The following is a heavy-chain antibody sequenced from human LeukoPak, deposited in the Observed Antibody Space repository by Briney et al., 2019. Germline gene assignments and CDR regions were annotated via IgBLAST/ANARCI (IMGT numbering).Heavy chain of an antibody. CDR3: ARTGRGYRFEYYFDY. J-gene: IGHJ4*02. D-gene: IGHD5-18*01. CDR2: IIPILGIA. CDR1: GGTFSSYT. Sequence: SVKVSCKASGGTFSSYTISWVRQAPGQGLEWMGRIIPILGIANYAQKFQGRVTITADKSTSTAYMELSSLRSEDTAVYYCARTGRGYRFEYYFDYWGQGTLVTVSS. V-gene: IGHV1-69*02.